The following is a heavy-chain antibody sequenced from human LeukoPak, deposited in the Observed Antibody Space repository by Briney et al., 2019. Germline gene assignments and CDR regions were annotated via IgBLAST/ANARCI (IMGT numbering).Heavy chain of an antibody. V-gene: IGHV4-4*02. D-gene: IGHD4-23*01. CDR1: GGSISSSSSVC. CDR3: ARNGGNSDYDY. J-gene: IGHJ4*02. Sequence: SETLSLTCAVSGGSISSSSSVCWTWVRQPPGGGLEWIGEIYHNGATNYNPSLKSRVTVLLDKSKNQFSLKLNSVTAADTALYYCARNGGNSDYDYWGQGTLVTVS. CDR2: IYHNGAT.